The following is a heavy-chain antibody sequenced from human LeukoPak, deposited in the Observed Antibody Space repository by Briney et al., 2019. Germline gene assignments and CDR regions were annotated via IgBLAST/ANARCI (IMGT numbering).Heavy chain of an antibody. V-gene: IGHV4-39*01. J-gene: IGHJ2*01. CDR1: GGSISSSSYY. CDR2: IYYSGNT. CDR3: VRRRAAGYDYWYFDL. Sequence: SETLSLTCTVSGGSISSSSYYWGWIRQPPGKGLEWIGSIYYSGNTYYNPSLKSRVTMSVDTSKNQFSLKLSSVTAADTAVYYCVRRRAAGYDYWYFDLWGRGTLVTVSS. D-gene: IGHD3-9*01.